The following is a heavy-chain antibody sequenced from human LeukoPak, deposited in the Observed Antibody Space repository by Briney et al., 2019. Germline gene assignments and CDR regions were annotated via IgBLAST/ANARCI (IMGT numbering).Heavy chain of an antibody. V-gene: IGHV3-53*04. CDR3: ARDCGGDCFGAFDI. CDR1: GFTVSSNY. CDR2: IYSGGST. D-gene: IGHD2-21*02. Sequence: GGSLRLSCAASGFTVSSNYMSWVRQAPGKGLEWVSVIYSGGSTYYADSVKGRFTISRHNSRNTLYLQVNSLRAEDTAVYYCARDCGGDCFGAFDIWGQGTMVTVSS. J-gene: IGHJ3*02.